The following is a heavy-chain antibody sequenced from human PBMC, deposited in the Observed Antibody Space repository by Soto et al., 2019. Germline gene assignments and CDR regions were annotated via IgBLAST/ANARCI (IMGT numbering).Heavy chain of an antibody. V-gene: IGHV3-74*01. J-gene: IGHJ3*02. Sequence: PGGSLRLSCAASGFTFSNYWMHWVRQAPGKGLVWVSRINGGGTYTTYADSVKGRSTISRDDAKNTLYLQMNSLRADDTAIYYCAREPDAFDTWGQGTMVTVS. CDR2: INGGGTYT. CDR3: AREPDAFDT. CDR1: GFTFSNYW.